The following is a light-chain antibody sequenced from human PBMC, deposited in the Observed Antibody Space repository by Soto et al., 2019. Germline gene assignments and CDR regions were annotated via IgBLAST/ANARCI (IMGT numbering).Light chain of an antibody. Sequence: TQFPELLSLSPGERAALSWRASQAVGGNLVWYQQRPGPAPRLLIYGASTRATAVPARFSGSGSGTEFTLTTECTLTISSLKSEDGAVDFGQKYNNWTLTCGPGTRLEIK. CDR2: GAS. CDR3: QKYNNWTLT. V-gene: IGKV3D-15*01. CDR1: QAVGGN. J-gene: IGKJ5*01.